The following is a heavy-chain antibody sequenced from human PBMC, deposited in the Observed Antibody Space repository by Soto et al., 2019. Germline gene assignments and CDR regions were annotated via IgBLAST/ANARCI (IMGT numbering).Heavy chain of an antibody. CDR1: RFTLSSHA. CDR2: ISGSCGST. Sequence: GGSLILSCAVGRFTLSSHAMSWVRQASGKGLEWVSAISGSCGSTYYADSVKGRFTISRDNSNNTLYLQMNSMRAEDTAVYYCAKDLSSGILDSRSSSMHMDCCGQGTTVIGSS. J-gene: IGHJ6*02. CDR3: AKDLSSGILDSRSSSMHMDC. D-gene: IGHD6-6*01. V-gene: IGHV3-23*01.